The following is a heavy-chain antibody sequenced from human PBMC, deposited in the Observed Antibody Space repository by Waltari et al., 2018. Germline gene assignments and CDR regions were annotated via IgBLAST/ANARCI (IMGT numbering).Heavy chain of an antibody. D-gene: IGHD6-6*01. J-gene: IGHJ4*02. CDR3: ARDIAARLGFDY. CDR2: INQDGDEK. Sequence: DVQLVESGGDLVQPVESLRLSCAASGFTLSSHWMSLVRQARGRGLEWVANINQDGDEKYYAGSVRGRFTISRDNAKNSLYLQMNSLRAEDTALYYCARDIAARLGFDYWGQGTLVTVSS. V-gene: IGHV3-7*01. CDR1: GFTLSSHW.